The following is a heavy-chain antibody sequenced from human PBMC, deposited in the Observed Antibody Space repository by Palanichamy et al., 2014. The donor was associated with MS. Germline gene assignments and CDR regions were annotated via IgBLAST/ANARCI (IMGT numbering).Heavy chain of an antibody. Sequence: EVQLLESGEAWYRPGGSLRLSCAASGFTFSSYAMSWVRQAPGKGLEWVSATSGSGGSTYYADSVKGRFTISRDNSKNTLYLQMNSLRAEDTAVYYCAKDLYGDYLVVPDYWGQGTLVTVSS. CDR3: AKDLYGDYLVVPDY. J-gene: IGHJ4*02. CDR1: GFTFSSYA. D-gene: IGHD4-17*01. V-gene: IGHV3-23*01. CDR2: TSGSGGST.